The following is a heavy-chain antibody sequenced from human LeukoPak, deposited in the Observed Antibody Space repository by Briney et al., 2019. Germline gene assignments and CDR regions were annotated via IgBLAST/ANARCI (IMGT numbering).Heavy chain of an antibody. Sequence: GASVKVSCKASGYTFTAYYIHWVRQAPGQGLEWMGWINPNSGGTNYAQKFQGRVTMTRDTSISTAYMELSRLRYDDTAVYYCARDQWFSRGNWFDPWGQGTLVTVSS. CDR3: ARDQWFSRGNWFDP. CDR2: INPNSGGT. CDR1: GYTFTAYY. D-gene: IGHD3-22*01. V-gene: IGHV1-2*02. J-gene: IGHJ5*02.